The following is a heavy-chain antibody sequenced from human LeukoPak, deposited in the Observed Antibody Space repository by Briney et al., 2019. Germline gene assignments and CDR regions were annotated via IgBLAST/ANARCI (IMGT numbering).Heavy chain of an antibody. CDR2: ISGSGGST. Sequence: GGSLRLSCAASGFTFSSYAMSWVRQAPGKGLEWVSAISGSGGSTYYADSVKGRFTLSRDNSKNTLYLQMNSLRAEDTAVYYCAKDVSYSSGWYYFDYWGQGTLVTVSS. V-gene: IGHV3-23*01. CDR1: GFTFSSYA. D-gene: IGHD6-19*01. J-gene: IGHJ4*02. CDR3: AKDVSYSSGWYYFDY.